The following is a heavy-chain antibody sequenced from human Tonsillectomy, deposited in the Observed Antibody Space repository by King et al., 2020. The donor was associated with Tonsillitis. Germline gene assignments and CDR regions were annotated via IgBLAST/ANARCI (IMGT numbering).Heavy chain of an antibody. CDR2: ISSSSSYI. D-gene: IGHD1-26*01. Sequence: VQLVESGGGLVKPGGSLRLSCAASGFTFSSYSMNWVRQAPGKGLEWVSFISSSSSYIYYADSVKGRFTISRDNAKNSLYLQMNSLRAEDTAVYYCARDGSEGSFQNRHYYYYYYMDVWGKGTTVTVSS. CDR1: GFTFSSYS. V-gene: IGHV3-21*01. J-gene: IGHJ6*03. CDR3: ARDGSEGSFQNRHYYYYYYMDV.